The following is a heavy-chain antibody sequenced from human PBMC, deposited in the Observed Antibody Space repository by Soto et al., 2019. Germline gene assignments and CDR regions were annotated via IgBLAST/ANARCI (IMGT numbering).Heavy chain of an antibody. Sequence: GGSLRLSCGASGFTFSTYAMAWVRQVPGKGLEWVSGVSGTGGRTNHADSVKGRFTVSRDNSKNTLYLHMNSLRAEDTAVYYCACLAWFGDPVPPFDCWGQGTVVTVSS. J-gene: IGHJ4*02. CDR1: GFTFSTYA. D-gene: IGHD3-10*01. CDR2: VSGTGGRT. CDR3: ACLAWFGDPVPPFDC. V-gene: IGHV3-23*01.